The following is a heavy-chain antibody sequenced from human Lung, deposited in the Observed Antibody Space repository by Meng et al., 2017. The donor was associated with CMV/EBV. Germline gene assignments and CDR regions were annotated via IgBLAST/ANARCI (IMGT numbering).Heavy chain of an antibody. CDR1: GFTLRRYW. CDR3: VRGVAESLGWERGY. Sequence: EVQLVESGGGLVQPGGSLRLSWAVSGFTLRRYWMHWVRQAPGKGLEWVSRIDSDGRDITYAESVRGRFTISRDDAKNTLYLQMNSLRVEDTAVYYCVRGVAESLGWERGYWGQGTLVTVSS. J-gene: IGHJ4*02. V-gene: IGHV3-74*03. D-gene: IGHD1-26*01. CDR2: IDSDGRDI.